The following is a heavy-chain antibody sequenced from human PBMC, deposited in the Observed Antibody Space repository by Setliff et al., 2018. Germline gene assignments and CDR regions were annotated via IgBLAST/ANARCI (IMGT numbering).Heavy chain of an antibody. CDR2: ISRNGST. D-gene: IGHD2-21*02. CDR1: GGSLSGHY. Sequence: LSLTCAVYGGSLSGHYWSWIRQPPGMGLEWIGEISRNGSTNYNPSLKSRVTISGDTFKNQFSLQMKSVTAADTAIYYCARYSGDKNPFYFDSWGQGMLVTV. CDR3: ARYSGDKNPFYFDS. J-gene: IGHJ4*02. V-gene: IGHV4-34*01.